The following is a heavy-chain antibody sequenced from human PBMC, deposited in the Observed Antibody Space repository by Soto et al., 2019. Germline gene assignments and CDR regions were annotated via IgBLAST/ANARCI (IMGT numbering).Heavy chain of an antibody. CDR1: GYSVTSSDYY. J-gene: IGHJ6*02. Sequence: SETLSLTCSVSGYSVTSSDYYWAWIRQPPGKGLEWIGSMFYSGLTYYNPSLKSRVTLSVDTSKNQFSVRLNSVTAADTAVYYCAPLSVSLSGPYGIHVWGQGTTVTVFS. CDR3: APLSVSLSGPYGIHV. V-gene: IGHV4-39*01. D-gene: IGHD2-15*01. CDR2: MFYSGLT.